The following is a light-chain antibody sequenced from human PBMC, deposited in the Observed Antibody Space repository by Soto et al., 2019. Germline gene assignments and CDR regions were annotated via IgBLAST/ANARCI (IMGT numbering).Light chain of an antibody. V-gene: IGKV3-11*01. CDR2: DIS. CDR3: QQRIWPRIT. CDR1: QTIARH. J-gene: IGKJ2*01. Sequence: EIVLTQSPATLSLSPGERATFSCWASQTIARHLAWYHQKPGQAPRLLIYDISYRDTGVPARFSGSGSGTGFTLTIRSLEPEDSGVYYCQQRIWPRITFGQGTKLEI.